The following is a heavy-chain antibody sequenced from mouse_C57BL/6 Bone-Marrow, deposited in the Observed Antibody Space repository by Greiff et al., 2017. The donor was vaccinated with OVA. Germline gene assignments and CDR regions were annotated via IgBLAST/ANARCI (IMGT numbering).Heavy chain of an antibody. Sequence: EVMLVESGEGLVKPGGSLKLSCAASGFTFSSYAMSWVRQTPEKRLEWVAYISSGGDYIYYADNVKGRFTISRDNARNTLYLQMSSLKSEDTAMYYCTREGYYFDYWGQGTTLTVSS. CDR2: ISSGGDYI. V-gene: IGHV5-9-1*02. CDR3: TREGYYFDY. CDR1: GFTFSSYA. J-gene: IGHJ2*01.